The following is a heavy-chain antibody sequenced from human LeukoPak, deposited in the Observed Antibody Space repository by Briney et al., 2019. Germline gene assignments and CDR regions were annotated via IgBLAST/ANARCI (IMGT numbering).Heavy chain of an antibody. CDR3: ARERNYYDSNNFDY. CDR2: ISYDGSNK. V-gene: IGHV3-30*19. Sequence: PGGSLRLSCAASGFTFSSYGMHWVRQAPGKGLEWVAVISYDGSNKYYADSVKGRFTISRDNSKNTLYLQMNSLRAEDTAVYYCARERNYYDSNNFDYWGQGTLVTVSS. CDR1: GFTFSSYG. D-gene: IGHD3-22*01. J-gene: IGHJ4*02.